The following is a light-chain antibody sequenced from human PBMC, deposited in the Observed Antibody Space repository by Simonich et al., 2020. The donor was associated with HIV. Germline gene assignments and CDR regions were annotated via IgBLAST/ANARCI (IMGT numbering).Light chain of an antibody. CDR3: SSYTSSSTLV. Sequence: QSALTQPASVSGSPGQSITISCTETSSDVGGYNYVSWYQQHPGKAPKLMIYDVRKRPSGVSNRFSGSKSGNTASLTISGLQAEDEADYYCSSYTSSSTLVFGGGTKLTVL. V-gene: IGLV2-14*01. CDR1: SSDVGGYNY. J-gene: IGLJ2*01. CDR2: DVR.